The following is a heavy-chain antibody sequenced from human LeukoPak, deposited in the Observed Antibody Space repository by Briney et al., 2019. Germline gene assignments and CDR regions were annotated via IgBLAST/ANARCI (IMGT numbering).Heavy chain of an antibody. J-gene: IGHJ4*02. CDR1: GFTFSSYA. V-gene: IGHV3-23*01. CDR2: ISGSGGGT. CDR3: AKERSDINDHYNFDF. D-gene: IGHD2-15*01. Sequence: GGSLRLSCAASGFTFSSYAMTWVRQGPGQGLEWVSGISGSGGGTNYADSVRGRFTISRDNSKNTVYLQMNSLRAEDTAVYYCAKERSDINDHYNFDFWGQGTLVTVSS.